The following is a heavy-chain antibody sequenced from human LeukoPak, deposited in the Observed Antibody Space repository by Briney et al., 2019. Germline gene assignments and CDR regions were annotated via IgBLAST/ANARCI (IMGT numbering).Heavy chain of an antibody. CDR1: GFSLRGYW. Sequence: GGSLRLSCAASGFSLRGYWMYWVRQAPGKGLMWVSRISEDGSTTNYADSVKGRFIISRDIAKSTLYLQMNSLRADDTAVYYCARVRYFDLWGRGALVTVSS. J-gene: IGHJ2*01. CDR2: ISEDGSTT. CDR3: ARVRYFDL. V-gene: IGHV3-74*01.